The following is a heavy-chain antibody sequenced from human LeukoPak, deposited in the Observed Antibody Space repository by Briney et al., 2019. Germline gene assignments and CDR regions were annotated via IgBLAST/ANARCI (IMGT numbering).Heavy chain of an antibody. CDR2: VRNDGSNR. CDR1: GFTFRSYG. Sequence: GGSLRLSCAASGFTFRSYGMHWVRQAPGKGLEWVAFVRNDGSNRYYGDPVKGRFTISRDNSKNTLYLQMNSLRAEDTAVYYCARSCSGGNCYADHWGQGTLVTVSS. J-gene: IGHJ5*02. CDR3: ARSCSGGNCYADH. V-gene: IGHV3-30*02. D-gene: IGHD2-15*01.